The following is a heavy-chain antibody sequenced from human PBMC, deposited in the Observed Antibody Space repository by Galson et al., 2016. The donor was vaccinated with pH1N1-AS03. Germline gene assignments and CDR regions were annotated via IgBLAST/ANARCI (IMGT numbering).Heavy chain of an antibody. CDR2: INSKNGDT. J-gene: IGHJ2*01. CDR3: AAHQSLKVGATSAFDL. D-gene: IGHD1-26*01. V-gene: IGHV1-2*06. CDR1: GYTFSAYY. Sequence: SVKVSCKASGYTFSAYYMHWVRQAPGQGLEWLGRINSKNGDTDYAPKFRDRLTMTRDTSITTAYLELRSLTSGDTALYYCAAHQSLKVGATSAFDLWGRDTLVAVTS.